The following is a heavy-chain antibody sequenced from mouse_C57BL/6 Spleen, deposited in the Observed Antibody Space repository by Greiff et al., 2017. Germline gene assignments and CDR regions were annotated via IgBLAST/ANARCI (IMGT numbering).Heavy chain of an antibody. V-gene: IGHV1-82*01. J-gene: IGHJ2*01. CDR3: APTVAGYFDY. D-gene: IGHD1-1*01. CDR1: GYAFSSSW. CDR2: IYPGDGDT. Sequence: QVQLKESGPELVKPGASVKISCKASGYAFSSSWMNWVKQRPGKGLEWIGRIYPGDGDTNYNGKFKGKATLTADKSSSTAYMQLSSLTSEDSAVYFCAPTVAGYFDYWGQGTTLTVSS.